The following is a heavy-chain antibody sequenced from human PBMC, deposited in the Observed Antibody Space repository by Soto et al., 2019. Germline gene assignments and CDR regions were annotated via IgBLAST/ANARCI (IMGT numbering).Heavy chain of an antibody. CDR1: GGSISSSNW. CDR3: ARLGGITIFGVVTDDY. Sequence: ASETLSLTCAVSGGSISSSNWWSWVRQPPGKGLEWIGEIYHSGSTNYNPSLKSRVTISVDKSKNQFSLKLSSVTAAYTAVYYCARLGGITIFGVVTDDYWGQGTLVTVSS. CDR2: IYHSGST. J-gene: IGHJ4*02. D-gene: IGHD3-3*01. V-gene: IGHV4-4*02.